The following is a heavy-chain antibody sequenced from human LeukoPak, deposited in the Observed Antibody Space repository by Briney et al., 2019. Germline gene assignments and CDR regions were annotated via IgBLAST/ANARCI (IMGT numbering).Heavy chain of an antibody. CDR2: IVVGSDNT. Sequence: ASVKVSCKASGFTFTSSAVQWVRQARGQRLEWIGWIVVGSDNTNYAQKFQERVTITRDMSTSTAYMELSSLRSEDTAVYYCAAGSSTSCPRGWGQGTLVTVSS. CDR1: GFTFTSSA. V-gene: IGHV1-58*01. CDR3: AAGSSTSCPRG. D-gene: IGHD2-2*01. J-gene: IGHJ4*02.